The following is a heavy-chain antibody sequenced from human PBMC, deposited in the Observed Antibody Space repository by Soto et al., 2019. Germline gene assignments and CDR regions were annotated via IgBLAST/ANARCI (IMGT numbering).Heavy chain of an antibody. D-gene: IGHD3-22*01. CDR1: GVSISSGNW. Sequence: SETLSLTCDVSGVSISSGNWWGWVRQPPGKGLEWIAEVYNDGSANYHPSLESRATISVDRSKNQFSLRLSSVTAADTGKYYCARLVYDSRLNYLYFDHWGQGTLVTVSS. J-gene: IGHJ4*02. V-gene: IGHV4-4*02. CDR2: VYNDGSA. CDR3: ARLVYDSRLNYLYFDH.